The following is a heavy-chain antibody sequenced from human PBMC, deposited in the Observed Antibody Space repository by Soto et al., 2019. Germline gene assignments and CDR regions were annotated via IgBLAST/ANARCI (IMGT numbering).Heavy chain of an antibody. CDR2: ISAYNGNT. J-gene: IGHJ6*02. D-gene: IGHD6-13*01. Sequence: ASVKVSCKASGYTFTSYGISWVRQAPGQGLEWMGWISAYNGNTNYAQKLQGRVTMTTDTSTSTAYMELRSLRSDDTAVYYRARDRGKYSSSWYPPYYYYYGMDVWG. V-gene: IGHV1-18*01. CDR1: GYTFTSYG. CDR3: ARDRGKYSSSWYPPYYYYYGMDV.